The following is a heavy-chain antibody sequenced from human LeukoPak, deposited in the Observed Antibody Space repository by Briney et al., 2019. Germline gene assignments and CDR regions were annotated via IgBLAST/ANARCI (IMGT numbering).Heavy chain of an antibody. CDR1: GGSISSYY. D-gene: IGHD1-26*01. CDR3: ARRSGSYSAYFDY. CDR2: IYYSGST. V-gene: IGHV4-59*08. Sequence: PSETLSLTCTVSGGSISSYYWSWIRQLPGKGLEWIGYIYYSGSTNYNPSLKSRVTISVDTSKNQFSLKLSSVTAADTAVYYCARRSGSYSAYFDYWGQGTLVTVSS. J-gene: IGHJ4*02.